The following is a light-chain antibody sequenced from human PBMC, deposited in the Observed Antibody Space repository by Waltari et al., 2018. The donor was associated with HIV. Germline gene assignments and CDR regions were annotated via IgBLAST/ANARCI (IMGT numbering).Light chain of an antibody. CDR3: GSFVGSNSHYV. Sequence: QSALTQSPSASGSPGQSVTISCTGPNSDVGGYNYVSWYQQRPGKAPKLMIFEVIKRPSGVPDRFSGSKSGNTASLTVSGLQADDEADYYCGSFVGSNSHYVFGTGTKVTVL. V-gene: IGLV2-8*01. CDR1: NSDVGGYNY. J-gene: IGLJ1*01. CDR2: EVI.